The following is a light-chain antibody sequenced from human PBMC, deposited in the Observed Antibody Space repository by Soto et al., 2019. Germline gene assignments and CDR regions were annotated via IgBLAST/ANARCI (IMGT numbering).Light chain of an antibody. V-gene: IGKV3-15*01. J-gene: IGKJ5*01. CDR1: QSVGTR. Sequence: EIVMTQSPYTLSVSPGEGAVLSCRASQSVGTRVAWYQQKFGQPPRLLIYETSTRANGIPARFSCSGSGTDFTLRISSLQPGDVGIYSCQQYHTWPPITFGQGTRLEI. CDR3: QQYHTWPPIT. CDR2: ETS.